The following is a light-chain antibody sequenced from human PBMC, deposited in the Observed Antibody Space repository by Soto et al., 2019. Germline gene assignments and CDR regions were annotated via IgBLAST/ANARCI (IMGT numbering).Light chain of an antibody. Sequence: QSVLTQPASVSGSPGQSITISCTGTSSDVGGLNYVSWYQQHPGKAPKLMIYDVTNRPSGVSNRFSGSKAGNEASLAISGLQAEDEAENYCRSYTSSSTPLYVFGTGTKVTV. CDR2: DVT. J-gene: IGLJ1*01. CDR1: SSDVGGLNY. V-gene: IGLV2-14*01. CDR3: RSYTSSSTPLYV.